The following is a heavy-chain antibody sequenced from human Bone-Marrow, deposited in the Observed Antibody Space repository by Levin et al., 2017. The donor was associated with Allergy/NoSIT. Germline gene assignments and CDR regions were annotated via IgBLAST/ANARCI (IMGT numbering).Heavy chain of an antibody. D-gene: IGHD3-10*01. CDR2: IYGGNST. CDR1: EFTVRTNY. J-gene: IGHJ4*02. V-gene: IGHV3-53*01. CDR3: ATSRVATPGYFDY. Sequence: GASVKVSCAASEFTVRTNYMSWVRQASGKGLEWVSVIYGGNSTYYADSVKGRFTVSRDTSHNTVYLQMRSLIAEDTGVYYCATSRVATPGYFDYWGQGVLVTVSP.